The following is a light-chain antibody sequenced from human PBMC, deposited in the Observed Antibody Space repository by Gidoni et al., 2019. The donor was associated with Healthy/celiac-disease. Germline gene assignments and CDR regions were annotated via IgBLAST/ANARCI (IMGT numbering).Light chain of an antibody. J-gene: IGKJ4*01. V-gene: IGKV3-11*01. Sequence: ELVLTQSPATMSFSPGERATLSCRASQSVSSYLAWYQQKPGPAPRLLIYDASNRATVIPARFSGSASGTDFTLTISSLAPEDFAVYYCQQRSNRPLTFGRGTKVEIK. CDR3: QQRSNRPLT. CDR1: QSVSSY. CDR2: DAS.